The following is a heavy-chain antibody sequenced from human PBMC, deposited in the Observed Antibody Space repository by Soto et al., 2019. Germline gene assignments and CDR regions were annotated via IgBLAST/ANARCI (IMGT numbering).Heavy chain of an antibody. Sequence: QIPLVQSGAEVKKPGASVKLSCKASGHTFADLGFSWVRQAPGQGLEWMAWISVFNGNTNYEQKLKGRVTLTTETSTSTVYMELRSLRSDDTAVYYCATSSKDYDVLTGYPDHWGQGTLVTVSS. D-gene: IGHD3-9*01. CDR2: ISVFNGNT. V-gene: IGHV1-18*01. CDR1: GHTFADLG. J-gene: IGHJ4*02. CDR3: ATSSKDYDVLTGYPDH.